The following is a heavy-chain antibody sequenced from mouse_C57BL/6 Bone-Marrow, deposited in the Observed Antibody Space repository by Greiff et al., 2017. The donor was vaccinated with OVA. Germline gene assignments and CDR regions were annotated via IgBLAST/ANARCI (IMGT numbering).Heavy chain of an antibody. CDR1: GYTFTSYW. V-gene: IGHV1-50*01. CDR3: ARWDGYDTFDY. CDR2: IDPSDSST. J-gene: IGHJ2*01. D-gene: IGHD2-2*01. Sequence: QVQLQQPGAELVKPGASVKLSCKASGYTFTSYWMQWVKQRPGQGLEWIGEIDPSDSSTNYNQKFKGKATLTVDTSSSTAYMQLSSLTSEDSAVYYCARWDGYDTFDYWGQGTTLTVSS.